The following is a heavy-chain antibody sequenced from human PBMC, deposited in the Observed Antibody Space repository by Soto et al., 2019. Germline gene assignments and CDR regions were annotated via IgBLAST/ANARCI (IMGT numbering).Heavy chain of an antibody. Sequence: EVQLVESGGVLVQPGGSLRLSCVASGFTFSSYCMHWVRQAPGKGLVWVSSISNDGSSIYADPVKARFIISREHAKNTLYLQMNRLRAEDTAVYYYARLPNKSPQNWGQGTLVIVSP. V-gene: IGHV3-74*01. CDR1: GFTFSSYC. CDR2: ISNDGSS. J-gene: IGHJ1*01. CDR3: ARLPNKSPQN.